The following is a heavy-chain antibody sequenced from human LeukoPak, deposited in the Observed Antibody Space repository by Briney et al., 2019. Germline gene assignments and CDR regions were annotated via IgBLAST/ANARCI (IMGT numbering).Heavy chain of an antibody. J-gene: IGHJ2*01. CDR3: ARIPAWLGAFGYFDV. V-gene: IGHV3-48*04. D-gene: IGHD3-10*01. CDR1: GFTFSSYA. CDR2: IRSGGTTI. Sequence: PGGSLRLSCAASGFTFSSYAMSWVRQAPGKGLEWVSYIRSGGTTIHYADSVKGRFTISRDNAKNSLYLQMNSLRAEDTAVYFCARIPAWLGAFGYFDVWGRGTLVTVSS.